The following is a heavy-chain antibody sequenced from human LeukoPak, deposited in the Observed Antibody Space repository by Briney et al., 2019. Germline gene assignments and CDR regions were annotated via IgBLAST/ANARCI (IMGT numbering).Heavy chain of an antibody. CDR1: GGSISSYY. V-gene: IGHV4-59*08. CDR3: ARIPYYYYGSGSYPDY. J-gene: IGHJ4*02. Sequence: PSETLSLTCTDSGGSISSYYWSWIRQPPGKGLEWIGYIYYSGSTNYNPSLKSRVTISVDTSKNQFSLKLSSVTAADTAVYYCARIPYYYYGSGSYPDYWGQGTLVTVSS. D-gene: IGHD3-10*01. CDR2: IYYSGST.